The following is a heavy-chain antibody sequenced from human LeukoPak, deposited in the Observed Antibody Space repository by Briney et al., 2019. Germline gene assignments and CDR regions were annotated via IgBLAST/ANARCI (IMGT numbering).Heavy chain of an antibody. CDR3: ARYTGYGGNYNDAFDI. D-gene: IGHD4-23*01. V-gene: IGHV4-38-2*01. Sequence: SETLSPTCAVSGYSISSGYYWGWIRQPPGKGLEWIGSIYHSGSTYYNPSLKSRVTISVDTSKNQFSLKLSSVTAADTAVYYCARYTGYGGNYNDAFDIWGQGTMVTVSS. CDR1: GYSISSGYY. CDR2: IYHSGST. J-gene: IGHJ3*02.